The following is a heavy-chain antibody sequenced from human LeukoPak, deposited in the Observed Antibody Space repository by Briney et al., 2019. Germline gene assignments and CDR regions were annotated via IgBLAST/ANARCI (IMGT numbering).Heavy chain of an antibody. Sequence: PSETLSLTCTVSGGSISSYCWSWIRQPPGKGLEWIGYIYYSGSTNYNPSLKSRVTISVDTSKNQFSLKLSSVTAADTAVYYCARAGDSSSWYRGEDWFDPWGQGTLVTVSS. J-gene: IGHJ5*02. CDR2: IYYSGST. CDR3: ARAGDSSSWYRGEDWFDP. CDR1: GGSISSYC. D-gene: IGHD6-13*01. V-gene: IGHV4-59*01.